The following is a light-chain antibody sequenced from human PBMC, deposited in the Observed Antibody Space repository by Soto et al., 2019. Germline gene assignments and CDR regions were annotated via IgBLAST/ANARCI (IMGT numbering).Light chain of an antibody. V-gene: IGLV2-14*01. CDR2: QVS. Sequence: QSVLTQPASVSGSPGQSITISCTGTSSDIGGFYYVSWYQHHPGKDPKLMIYQVSNRPSGVSNRFSSSKSGNTASLTISGLQAEDEADYFCSSYSSSSTFYVFGAGTKLTVL. CDR3: SSYSSSSTFYV. CDR1: SSDIGGFYY. J-gene: IGLJ1*01.